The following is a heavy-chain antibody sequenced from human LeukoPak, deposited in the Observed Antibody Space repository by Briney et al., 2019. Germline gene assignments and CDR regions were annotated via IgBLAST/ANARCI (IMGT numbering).Heavy chain of an antibody. J-gene: IGHJ6*01. CDR3: ASGKMTGPLYYYGMDV. D-gene: IGHD3-9*01. Sequence: ASVKVSCKASGYTFTGYYMHWVRQAPGQGLEGMGWSNSNNGGKNIAHKLHARVAMTRDTSISTDYMELRRLRSYDTAVYYCASGKMTGPLYYYGMDVWGEGTTVTVSS. CDR2: SNSNNGGK. CDR1: GYTFTGYY. V-gene: IGHV1-2*07.